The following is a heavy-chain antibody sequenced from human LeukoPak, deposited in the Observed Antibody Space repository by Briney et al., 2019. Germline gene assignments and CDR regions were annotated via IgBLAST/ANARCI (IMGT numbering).Heavy chain of an antibody. V-gene: IGHV4-39*07. Sequence: SETLSLTCTVSGGSIGRSSYYWGWIRQPPGKGLEWIGNIYYSGSTNYNPSLKSRVTISVDTSKNQFSLQLNSVTPEDTAVYYCARASASGSSGCDWFDPWGQGTLVTVSS. CDR2: IYYSGST. D-gene: IGHD6-19*01. J-gene: IGHJ5*02. CDR3: ARASASGSSGCDWFDP. CDR1: GGSIGRSSYY.